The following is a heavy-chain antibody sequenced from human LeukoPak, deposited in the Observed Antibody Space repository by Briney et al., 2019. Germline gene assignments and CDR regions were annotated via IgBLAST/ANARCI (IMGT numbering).Heavy chain of an antibody. CDR2: INHSGST. V-gene: IGHV4-34*01. CDR1: GGSFSGYY. CDR3: ARGGRSYSSSWTRWFDP. Sequence: PSQTLSLTCAVYGGSFSGYYWSWIRQPPGKGLEWIGEINHSGSTNYNPSLKSRVTISVDTSKNQFSLKLSSVTAADTAVYYCARGGRSYSSSWTRWFDPWGQGTLVTVSS. D-gene: IGHD6-13*01. J-gene: IGHJ5*02.